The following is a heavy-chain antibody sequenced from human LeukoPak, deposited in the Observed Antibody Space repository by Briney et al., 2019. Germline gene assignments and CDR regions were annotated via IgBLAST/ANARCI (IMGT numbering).Heavy chain of an antibody. V-gene: IGHV4-59*08. Sequence: SETLSLTCTVSGGSISNYYWSWIRQPPGKGLEWIGFIYYSGTTHYNPSLKSRVTMSVATSNNQSSPRLSSVTAADTAIYYCARHSGASPHYFDYWGQGALVTVSS. J-gene: IGHJ4*02. CDR1: GGSISNYY. CDR2: IYYSGTT. CDR3: ARHSGASPHYFDY. D-gene: IGHD1-26*01.